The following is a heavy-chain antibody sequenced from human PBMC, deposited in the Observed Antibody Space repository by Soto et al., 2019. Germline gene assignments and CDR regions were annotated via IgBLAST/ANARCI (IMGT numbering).Heavy chain of an antibody. CDR1: GFTFSSNW. CDR3: AAVVGATPY. D-gene: IGHD1-26*01. CDR2: ISSDGSIT. V-gene: IGHV3-74*01. J-gene: IGHJ4*02. Sequence: GGSLRLSCAASGFTFSSNWMHWVRQAPGKGLVWVSRISSDGSITSYADSVKGRFTISRDNAKNTLYVQMNSLRAEDTAVYYCAAVVGATPYWGQGTLVTVSS.